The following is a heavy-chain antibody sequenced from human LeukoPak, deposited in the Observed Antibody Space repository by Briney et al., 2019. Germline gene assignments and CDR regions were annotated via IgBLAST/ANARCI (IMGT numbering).Heavy chain of an antibody. Sequence: PVRSLTLSSAASGFTFSSYAMHWVRQAPGKGLEWVAVISYDGSNKYYADSVKGRFTISRDNSKNTLYLQMNSLRAEDTAVYYCARDRDYYDSSGYYSIYIDYWG. D-gene: IGHD3-22*01. CDR3: ARDRDYYDSSGYYSIYIDY. CDR2: ISYDGSNK. V-gene: IGHV3-30-3*01. CDR1: GFTFSSYA. J-gene: IGHJ4*01.